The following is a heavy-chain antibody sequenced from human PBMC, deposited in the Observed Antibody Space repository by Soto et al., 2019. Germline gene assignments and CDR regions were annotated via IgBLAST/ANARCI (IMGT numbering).Heavy chain of an antibody. J-gene: IGHJ6*02. CDR1: GGSIFSHL. V-gene: IGHV4-59*11. D-gene: IGHD2-2*01. CDR3: ARDSRSPDGMDV. Sequence: QVQLQESGPGLVKPSETLSLTCTVSGGSIFSHLWSWIRQPPGKGLEWIGYVSHSGSTTHNPSLKSRVTISLDTSQNQVSLQLRSVTAADTAVYYCARDSRSPDGMDVWGQGTTVTVSS. CDR2: VSHSGST.